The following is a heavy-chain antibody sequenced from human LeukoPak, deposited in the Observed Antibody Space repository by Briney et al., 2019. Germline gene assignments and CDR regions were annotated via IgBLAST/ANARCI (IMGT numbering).Heavy chain of an antibody. Sequence: SQTLSLTCAISGGSISSGDYSWSWIRQPPGKGLEWIGYIFHSGSTDYNPSLKSRVSISVDRSKNQFSLNLSSVTAADTAVYYCARVYSSSRGDALDFWGQGTMVTVSS. CDR2: IFHSGST. CDR3: ARVYSSSRGDALDF. V-gene: IGHV4-30-2*01. D-gene: IGHD6-13*01. J-gene: IGHJ3*01. CDR1: GGSISSGDYS.